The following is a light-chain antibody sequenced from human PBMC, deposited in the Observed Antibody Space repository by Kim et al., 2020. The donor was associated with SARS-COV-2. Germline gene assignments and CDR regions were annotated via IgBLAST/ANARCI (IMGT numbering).Light chain of an antibody. CDR2: AAS. CDR1: QNINSH. Sequence: DIQMTQSPSSLSASVGDRVTITCRTSQNINSHLNWYHQKPGRAPKLLIYAASTLQGGVPSRCSGRGSETDFTLTISSLQPEDFATYVCQQTYISPFTFGPGTKVDIK. CDR3: QQTYISPFT. V-gene: IGKV1-39*01. J-gene: IGKJ3*01.